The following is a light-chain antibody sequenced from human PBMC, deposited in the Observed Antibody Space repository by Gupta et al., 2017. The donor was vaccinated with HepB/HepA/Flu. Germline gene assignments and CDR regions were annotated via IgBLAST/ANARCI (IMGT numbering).Light chain of an antibody. CDR3: QQSYSALFT. CDR2: AAS. Sequence: DIQLAHSPPSLSASVGDRVTITSRASQSISTFLNWYQQRPGKAPKLLIFAASSLQSGVPSRFSGTKSGTDCTLTINNLQPEDFATYYCQQSYSALFTFGPGTKVDIK. V-gene: IGKV1-39*01. J-gene: IGKJ3*01. CDR1: QSISTF.